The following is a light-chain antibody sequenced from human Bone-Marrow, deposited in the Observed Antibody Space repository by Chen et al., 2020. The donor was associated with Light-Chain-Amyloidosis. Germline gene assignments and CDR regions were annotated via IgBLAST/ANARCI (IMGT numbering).Light chain of an antibody. V-gene: IGLV3-25*03. CDR3: QSADSSGTYEVI. Sequence: SYELTQPPSVSVSPGQTARITCSGDDLPTKDADWHHQKPGQAPGLVIHRDTERPSGISERFSGSSYGTTATLTISGVQAEDEADYHCQSADSSGTYEVIFGGGTKLTVL. CDR1: DLPTKD. CDR2: RDT. J-gene: IGLJ2*01.